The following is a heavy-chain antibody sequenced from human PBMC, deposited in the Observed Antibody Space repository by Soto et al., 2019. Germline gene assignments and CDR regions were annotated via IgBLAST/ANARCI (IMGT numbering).Heavy chain of an antibody. V-gene: IGHV3-21*01. CDR3: ARDVEAAFIAVAGTYYYYGMDV. Sequence: EVQLVESGGGLVKPGGSLRLSCAASGFTFSSYSMNWVRQAPGKGLEWVSSISSSSSYIYYADSVKGRFTISRDNAKNSLYLQMNSLRAEDTAVYYCARDVEAAFIAVAGTYYYYGMDVWGQGTTVTVSS. CDR2: ISSSSSYI. J-gene: IGHJ6*02. CDR1: GFTFSSYS. D-gene: IGHD6-19*01.